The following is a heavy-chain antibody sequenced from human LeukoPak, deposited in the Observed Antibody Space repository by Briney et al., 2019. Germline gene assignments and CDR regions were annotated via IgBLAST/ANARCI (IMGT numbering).Heavy chain of an antibody. CDR1: GESLSKYY. CDR2: INHRGST. Sequence: SQTLSLTCAVYGESLSKYYWTWIRQSPGKGLEWIGEINHRGSTNLNPSLKSRVTLSVDTSKHQFSLKLTSMTAADVAVYYCASSVESTDYWGQGTLVTASS. J-gene: IGHJ4*02. D-gene: IGHD1-26*01. CDR3: ASSVESTDY. V-gene: IGHV4-34*01.